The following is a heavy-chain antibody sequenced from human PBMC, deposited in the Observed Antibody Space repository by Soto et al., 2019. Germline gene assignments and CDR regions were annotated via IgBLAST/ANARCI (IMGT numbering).Heavy chain of an antibody. V-gene: IGHV4-59*11. CDR2: GYYSGST. D-gene: IGHD3-10*01. CDR1: GTSMTGHF. J-gene: IGHJ5*02. CDR3: ARGVYLSLVRTGWFDP. Sequence: QVQLQESGPRLVKASETLSLTCTVSGTSMTGHFWSWMRQPPGKGLEWIGYGYYSGSTLYNPSLKSRVTISLDTSKNHFSLRLSSVTSADTAVYYCARGVYLSLVRTGWFDPWGHGTLVTVSS.